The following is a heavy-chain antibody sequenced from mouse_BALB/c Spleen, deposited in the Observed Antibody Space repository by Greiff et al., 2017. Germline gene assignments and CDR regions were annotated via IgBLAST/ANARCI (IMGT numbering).Heavy chain of an antibody. D-gene: IGHD2-4*01. CDR2: ISYSGST. J-gene: IGHJ3*01. CDR3: ARFHYDYDTGLAY. V-gene: IGHV3-2*02. Sequence: EVKLVESGPGLVKPSQSLSLTCTVTGYSITSDYAWNWIRQFPGNKLEWMGYISYSGSTSYNPSLKSRISITRDTSKNQFFLQLNSVTTEDTATYYCARFHYDYDTGLAYWGQGTLVTVSA. CDR1: GYSITSDYA.